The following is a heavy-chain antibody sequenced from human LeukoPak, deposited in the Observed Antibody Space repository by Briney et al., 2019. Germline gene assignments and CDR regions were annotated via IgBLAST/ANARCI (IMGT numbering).Heavy chain of an antibody. V-gene: IGHV3-48*01. D-gene: IGHD4-17*01. J-gene: IGHJ4*02. Sequence: GGSLRLSCAASGFTFSSYSMNWVRQAPGKGLEWVSYISSSSSTIYYADSVKGRFTISRDNAKNSLYLQMNSLRAEDTAVYYCARMAMVTTYGYGAFDYRGQGTLVTVSS. CDR1: GFTFSSYS. CDR3: ARMAMVTTYGYGAFDY. CDR2: ISSSSSTI.